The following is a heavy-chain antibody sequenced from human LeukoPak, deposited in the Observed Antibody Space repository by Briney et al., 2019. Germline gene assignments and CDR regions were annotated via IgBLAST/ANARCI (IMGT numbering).Heavy chain of an antibody. D-gene: IGHD4-17*01. CDR3: ARTTSLTASGYDY. Sequence: ASLTVSCKASGDTFTNYHINWVRQAPGQGLEWMGWINPNTGDRGYAQKFQGRVSITSDTSISTAYMELGSPRSEDTAVYFCARTTSLTASGYDYWGQGTLVTVSS. J-gene: IGHJ4*02. CDR2: INPNTGDR. V-gene: IGHV1-8*03. CDR1: GDTFTNYH.